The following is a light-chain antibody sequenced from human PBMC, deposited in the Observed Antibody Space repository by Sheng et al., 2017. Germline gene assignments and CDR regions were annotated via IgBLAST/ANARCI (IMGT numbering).Light chain of an antibody. CDR2: DAS. CDR1: QSVSSY. CDR3: QQRSQWPLT. V-gene: IGKV3-11*01. J-gene: IGKJ4*01. Sequence: EIVLTQSPATMSLSPGESATLSCRASQSVSSYLAWYQQKPGQPPRLLIYDASNRATGIPARFSGSGSGTDFTLTISSLEPEDFAIYYCQQRSQWPLTFGGGTKVEIK.